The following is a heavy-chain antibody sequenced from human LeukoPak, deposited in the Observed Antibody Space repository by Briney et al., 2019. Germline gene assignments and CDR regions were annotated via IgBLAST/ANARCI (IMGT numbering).Heavy chain of an antibody. CDR1: GGTFSSYA. J-gene: IGHJ4*02. Sequence: ASVKVSCKASGGTFSSYAISWVRQAPGQGLEWMGWINPNSGGTNYAQKFQGTVTMTRDTSISTAYMELSRLRSDDTAVYYCARPQGYSSGSFFDYWGQGTLVTVSS. CDR2: INPNSGGT. CDR3: ARPQGYSSGSFFDY. D-gene: IGHD6-19*01. V-gene: IGHV1-2*02.